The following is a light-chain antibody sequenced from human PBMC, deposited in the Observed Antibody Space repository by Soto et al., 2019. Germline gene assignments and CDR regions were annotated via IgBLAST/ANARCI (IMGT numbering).Light chain of an antibody. CDR1: SSDVGAYNY. V-gene: IGLV2-14*01. Sequence: QSVLTQPASVSGSPGQSITISCTGTSSDVGAYNYVSWYRQHPGKAPKLMIYEVTNRPSGVSNRFSGSKSGSTASLTISGLQAEDEADYYCSSYTSSSTLVFGGGTKLTAL. CDR3: SSYTSSSTLV. CDR2: EVT. J-gene: IGLJ3*02.